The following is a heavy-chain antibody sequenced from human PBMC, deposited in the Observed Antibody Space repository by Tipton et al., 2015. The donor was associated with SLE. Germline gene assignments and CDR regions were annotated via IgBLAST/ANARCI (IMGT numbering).Heavy chain of an antibody. CDR2: IKEDGSEQ. Sequence: SLRLSCAGSGFTFNSHWMSWVRQAPGKGLEWVANIKEDGSEQYYVDSVKGRFSISRDNAKNSMYLQMNSLRAEDTAVYYCARDAITFGAVIFTFDQWGQGTLVTVPS. D-gene: IGHD3-16*02. V-gene: IGHV3-7*01. J-gene: IGHJ4*02. CDR1: GFTFNSHW. CDR3: ARDAITFGAVIFTFDQ.